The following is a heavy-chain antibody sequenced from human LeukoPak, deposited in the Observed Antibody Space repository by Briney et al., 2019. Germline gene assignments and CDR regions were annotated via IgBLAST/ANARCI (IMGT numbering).Heavy chain of an antibody. Sequence: GGSLRLSCAASGFTFSSYAMSWVRQAPGKGLEWVSAISGSGGSTYYADSVKGRFTISRDNSKNTLYLQMKSLRAEDTAVYYCAKLSILTGYMGTWFDPWGQGTLVTVSS. V-gene: IGHV3-23*01. CDR1: GFTFSSYA. J-gene: IGHJ5*02. D-gene: IGHD3-9*01. CDR3: AKLSILTGYMGTWFDP. CDR2: ISGSGGST.